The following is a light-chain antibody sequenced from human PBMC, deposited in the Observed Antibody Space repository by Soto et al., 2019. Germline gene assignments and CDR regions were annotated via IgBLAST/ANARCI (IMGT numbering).Light chain of an antibody. V-gene: IGKV1-27*01. CDR3: QKYSSAPFT. CDR1: QGISNF. Sequence: DIQMTQSPSSLSASVGDRVTITCRASQGISNFLVWYQQKPGKVPKVLIYAASTLQSGVPSRFSGSGSGTDFTLTISSLQPEDGATYYCQKYSSAPFTFGPGTKVDIK. CDR2: AAS. J-gene: IGKJ3*01.